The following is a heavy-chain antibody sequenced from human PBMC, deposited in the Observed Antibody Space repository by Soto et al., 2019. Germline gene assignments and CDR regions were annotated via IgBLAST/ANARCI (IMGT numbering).Heavy chain of an antibody. Sequence: GASVKVSCKASGYTFTSYAMHWVRQAPGQRLEWMGWINAGNGNTKYSQKFQGRVTITADESTSTAYMELSSLRSDDTAIYYCVRVVAIPGYPDNWGQGTLVTVS. CDR1: GYTFTSYA. CDR2: INAGNGNT. D-gene: IGHD5-12*01. V-gene: IGHV1-3*01. J-gene: IGHJ4*02. CDR3: VRVVAIPGYPDN.